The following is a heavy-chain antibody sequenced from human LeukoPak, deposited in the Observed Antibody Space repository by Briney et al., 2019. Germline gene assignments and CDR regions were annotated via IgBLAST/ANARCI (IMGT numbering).Heavy chain of an antibody. CDR3: ARMRGRSWYWFDP. CDR1: GGSFSGYY. V-gene: IGHV4-34*01. D-gene: IGHD6-13*01. Sequence: SETLSLTCAVYGGSFSGYYWSWIRQPPGKGLEWIGEINHSGSTNYNPSLKSRVTISVDTSKNQFSLKLSSVTAADTAVYYCARMRGRSWYWFDPWGQGTLVTVSS. J-gene: IGHJ5*02. CDR2: INHSGST.